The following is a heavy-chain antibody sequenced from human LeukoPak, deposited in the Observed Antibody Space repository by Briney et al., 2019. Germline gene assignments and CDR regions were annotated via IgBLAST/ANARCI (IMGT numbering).Heavy chain of an antibody. Sequence: SETLSLTCTVSGGSISSYYWSWIRQPPGKGLEWIGYIYYSGSTNYNPSLKSRVTISVDTSKNQFSLKLSSVTAADTAVYYCAREGYNWNDGYYGTDVWGQGTTVTVSS. CDR2: IYYSGST. CDR1: GGSISSYY. D-gene: IGHD1-1*01. V-gene: IGHV4-59*01. CDR3: AREGYNWNDGYYGTDV. J-gene: IGHJ6*02.